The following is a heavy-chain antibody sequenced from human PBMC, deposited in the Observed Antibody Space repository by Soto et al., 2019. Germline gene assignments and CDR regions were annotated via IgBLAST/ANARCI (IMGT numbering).Heavy chain of an antibody. J-gene: IGHJ4*02. CDR1: GYNFINYW. Sequence: PGESLKISCRGSGYNFINYWINWVRQMPGKGLEWMGRIDPSDSYSNYSPSFEGHVTISADKSINTAYLQWSSLKASDTAMYYCVSSGSDSTGYNYVYWGQGTRVTVSS. CDR3: VSSGSDSTGYNYVY. D-gene: IGHD3-22*01. CDR2: IDPSDSYS. V-gene: IGHV5-10-1*01.